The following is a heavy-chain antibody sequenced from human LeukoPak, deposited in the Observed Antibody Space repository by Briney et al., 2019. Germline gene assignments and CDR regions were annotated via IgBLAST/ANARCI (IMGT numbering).Heavy chain of an antibody. CDR3: ARVSGGSGSYYNVDY. CDR1: GYTFTSDG. J-gene: IGHJ4*02. V-gene: IGHV1-18*01. D-gene: IGHD3-10*01. CDR2: ISAYNGNT. Sequence: GASVKVSCKASGYTFTSDGISWVRQAPGQGLEWRGWISAYNGNTNYSQKLQGRVTMTRDMSTSTVYMELSSLRSEDTAVYYCARVSGGSGSYYNVDYWGQGPLVTVSS.